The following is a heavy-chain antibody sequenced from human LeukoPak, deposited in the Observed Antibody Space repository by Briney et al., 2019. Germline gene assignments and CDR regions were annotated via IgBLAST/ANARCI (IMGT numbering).Heavy chain of an antibody. CDR1: GGSISSSSSVC. V-gene: IGHV4-4*02. Sequence: PSETLSLTCAVSGGSISSSSSVCWTWVRQPPGEGLEWIGEIYHNGATNYNPSLKSQVTVLLDKSKNQFSLKLNSVTAADTALYYCARNGGNSDYDYWGQGTLVTVSS. D-gene: IGHD4-23*01. CDR3: ARNGGNSDYDY. J-gene: IGHJ4*02. CDR2: IYHNGAT.